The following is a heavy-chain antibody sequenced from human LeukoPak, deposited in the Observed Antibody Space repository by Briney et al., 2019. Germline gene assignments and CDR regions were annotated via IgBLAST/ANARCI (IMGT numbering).Heavy chain of an antibody. CDR1: GFTLSNYW. V-gene: IGHV3-66*01. J-gene: IGHJ4*02. CDR3: ARSNCNSCYLGVWYYFDY. D-gene: IGHD1/OR15-1a*01. CDR2: IYSDGGT. Sequence: GSPRLSCVASGFTLSNYWMHWVCQAPGKGLVWVSVIYSDGGTYYADSVKGRFTISRDNSKNTLYLQMHSLRAEDTAVYYCARSNCNSCYLGVWYYFDYWGQRSQFTASS.